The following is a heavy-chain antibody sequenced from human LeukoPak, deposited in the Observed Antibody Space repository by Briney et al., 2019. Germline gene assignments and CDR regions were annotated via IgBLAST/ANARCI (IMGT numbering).Heavy chain of an antibody. CDR1: GGSISSYY. CDR3: ARGGNMIVVATAFQH. J-gene: IGHJ1*01. Sequence: SETLSLTGTVSGGSISSYYWSWIRQPPGKGPEWIGYIYYSGSTNYNPSLKSRVTISVDTSKNQFSLKLSSVTAADTAVYYCARGGNMIVVATAFQHWGQGTLVTVSS. D-gene: IGHD3-22*01. V-gene: IGHV4-59*01. CDR2: IYYSGST.